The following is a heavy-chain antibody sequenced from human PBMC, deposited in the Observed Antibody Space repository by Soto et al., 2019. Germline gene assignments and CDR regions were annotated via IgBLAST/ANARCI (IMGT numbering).Heavy chain of an antibody. CDR2: IYYSGST. CDR3: ARTGGRYDSGDYVELD. V-gene: IGHV4-30-4*02. D-gene: IGHD4-17*01. J-gene: IGHJ4*02. Sequence: SDTLSLTCTVSGVSISSGDYFLRWIRQPPGKGLEWIGYIYYSGSTYYNPSLKSRVTISVDTSKNQFSLKLRSVTAADTAVYYCARTGGRYDSGDYVELDWGQGTLVTVSS. CDR1: GVSISSGDYF.